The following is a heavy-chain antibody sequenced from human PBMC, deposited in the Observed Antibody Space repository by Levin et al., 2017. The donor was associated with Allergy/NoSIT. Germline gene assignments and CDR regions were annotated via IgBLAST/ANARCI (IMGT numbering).Heavy chain of an antibody. J-gene: IGHJ4*02. D-gene: IGHD2-15*01. CDR3: ARDKGGDCSGGSCYSDY. V-gene: IGHV3-21*06. Sequence: GESLKISCAVSGFTFSSYTMNWVRQAPGKGLEWVSTITGSSAYIYYADSVKGRFTISRDNAKNSLYLQMNSLRAEDTALYFCARDKGGDCSGGSCYSDYWGQGTQVTVSS. CDR1: GFTFSSYT. CDR2: ITGSSAYI.